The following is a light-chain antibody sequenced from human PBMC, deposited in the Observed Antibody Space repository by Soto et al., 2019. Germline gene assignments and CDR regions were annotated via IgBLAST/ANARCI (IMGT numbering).Light chain of an antibody. CDR3: QQCGSSPVT. Sequence: EIVLTQSPGTLSLSPGERATLSGRASQSVGSNHLAWYQHRSGQAPRLLIYDTSRRATGIPDRFSGSGSGTDFTLTISRLEPEDFAVYFCQQCGSSPVTFGPGTKVDIK. CDR2: DTS. CDR1: QSVGSNH. J-gene: IGKJ3*01. V-gene: IGKV3-20*01.